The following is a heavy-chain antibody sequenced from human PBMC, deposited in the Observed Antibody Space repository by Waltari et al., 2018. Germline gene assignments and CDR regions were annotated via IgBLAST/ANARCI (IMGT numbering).Heavy chain of an antibody. V-gene: IGHV3-23*01. Sequence: EMQLLESGGALVQPGGSLRLSCAASGFPFSTYTMNWVRQAPGKGVEWCAVWTARGLMEYGNAVKGLFIISRDNSKNILYLEMYRLRVEDTARYYCAKDEGARLAPTFGMDAWGQGTTVIVSS. D-gene: IGHD6-6*01. CDR1: GFPFSTYT. J-gene: IGHJ6*02. CDR2: WTARGLM. CDR3: AKDEGARLAPTFGMDA.